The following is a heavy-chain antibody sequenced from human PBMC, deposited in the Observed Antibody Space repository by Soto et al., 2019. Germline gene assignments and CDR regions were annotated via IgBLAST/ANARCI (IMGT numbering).Heavy chain of an antibody. V-gene: IGHV3-66*01. Sequence: EVQLVESGGDLVQPGGSLRLSCAASGFAVSSNYMTWVRQAPGKGREWVSVIHSGGDTHYADSVRGRFTISRDNSKNTLYLQMNSLRAEDTAVYYCARSRTGITYGGMDVWGQGTTVTVSS. CDR3: ARSRTGITYGGMDV. CDR2: IHSGGDT. CDR1: GFAVSSNY. D-gene: IGHD1-7*01. J-gene: IGHJ6*02.